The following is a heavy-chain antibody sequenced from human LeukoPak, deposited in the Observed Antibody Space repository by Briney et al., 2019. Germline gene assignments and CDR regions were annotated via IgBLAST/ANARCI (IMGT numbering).Heavy chain of an antibody. D-gene: IGHD3-3*01. Sequence: SETLSLTCTVSGGSISSYYWSWIRQPPGKGLEWIGYIYYSGSTNYNPSLKSRVTISVDTSKNQFSLKLSSVTAADTAVYYCARHPEAYYDFWSGYYEHYFDYWGQGTLVTVSS. CDR2: IYYSGST. CDR1: GGSISSYY. J-gene: IGHJ4*02. CDR3: ARHPEAYYDFWSGYYEHYFDY. V-gene: IGHV4-59*08.